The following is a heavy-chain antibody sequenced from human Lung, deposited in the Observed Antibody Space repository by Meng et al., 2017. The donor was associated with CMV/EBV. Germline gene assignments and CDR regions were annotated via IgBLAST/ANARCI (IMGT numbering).Heavy chain of an antibody. CDR2: INPNSDGT. CDR3: ARGYCSSTSCPTVMDV. Sequence: ASVKVSXKASGYTFTGYYMHWVRQAPGQGLEWMGWINPNSDGTNYAQKFQGRVTMTRDTSISTAYMELSRLRSDDTAVYYCARGYCSSTSCPTVMDVWGQGTXVTVSS. J-gene: IGHJ6*02. CDR1: GYTFTGYY. V-gene: IGHV1-2*02. D-gene: IGHD2-2*01.